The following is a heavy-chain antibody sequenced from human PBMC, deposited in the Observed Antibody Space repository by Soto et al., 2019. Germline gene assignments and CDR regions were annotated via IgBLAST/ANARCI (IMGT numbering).Heavy chain of an antibody. CDR1: GFNFSFYA. CDR3: ASWAGQVHGFGGPFDY. J-gene: IGHJ4*02. V-gene: IGHV3-30-3*01. CDR2: ISFDGNNI. Sequence: PGGSLRLSCASSGFNFSFYAMHWVRQTPGKGLEWVAVISFDGNNIYYADSVRGRFTISRDSSSSMLYLQMNNLRSDDTAVYYCASWAGQVHGFGGPFDYWGQGTLVTVSS. D-gene: IGHD6-19*01.